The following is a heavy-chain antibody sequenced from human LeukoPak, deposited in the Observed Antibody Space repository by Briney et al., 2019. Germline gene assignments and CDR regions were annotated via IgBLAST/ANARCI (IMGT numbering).Heavy chain of an antibody. V-gene: IGHV4-59*01. CDR3: ARDRVRVDYYYYGMDV. CDR1: GGSISSYY. D-gene: IGHD3-10*01. J-gene: IGHJ6*02. CDR2: IYYSGST. Sequence: SETLSLTCTVSGGSISSYYWSWIRQPPGKGLEWIGYIYYSGSTNYNPSLKSRVTTSVDTSKNQFSLKLSSVTAADTAVYYCARDRVRVDYYYYGMDVWGQGTTVTVSS.